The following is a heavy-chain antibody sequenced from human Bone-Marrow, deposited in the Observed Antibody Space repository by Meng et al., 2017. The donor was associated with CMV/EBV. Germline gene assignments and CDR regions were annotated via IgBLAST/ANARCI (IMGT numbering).Heavy chain of an antibody. D-gene: IGHD6-13*01. J-gene: IGHJ6*02. Sequence: GESLKISCAASGFTFSSYWMHWVRQAPGKGLVWVSRINSDGSSTSYADSVKGQFTISRENAKNSLYLQMNSLRAGDTAVYYCARDRAGEYSSSWPYYYYGMDVWGQGTTVTGSS. CDR3: ARDRAGEYSSSWPYYYYGMDV. CDR2: INSDGSST. CDR1: GFTFSSYW. V-gene: IGHV3-74*01.